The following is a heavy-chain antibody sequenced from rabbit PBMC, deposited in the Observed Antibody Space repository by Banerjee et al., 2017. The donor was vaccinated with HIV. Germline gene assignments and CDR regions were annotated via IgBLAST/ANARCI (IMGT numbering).Heavy chain of an antibody. CDR2: IYAGSSGST. CDR1: GFSFSSAYY. V-gene: IGHV1S40*01. D-gene: IGHD4-2*01. J-gene: IGHJ4*01. Sequence: QSLEESGGDLVKPGASLTLTCTASGFSFSSAYYMCWVRQAPGKGLEWIACIYAGSSGSTAYASWAKGRFTISKTSSTTVTLQMTSLTAADTATYFCARDYAGGYTYNLWGPGTLVTV. CDR3: ARDYAGGYTYNL.